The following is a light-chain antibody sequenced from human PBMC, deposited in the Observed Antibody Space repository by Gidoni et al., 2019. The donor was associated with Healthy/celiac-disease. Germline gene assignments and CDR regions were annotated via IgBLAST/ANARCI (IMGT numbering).Light chain of an antibody. J-gene: IGKJ1*01. Sequence: DMGLTDSRGPLSLSPGEKATRSCRASQSVSSSYLAGYQQKPGQDPRLLLYGASCRAAGIPGRFSGSGASTDFTPTISRLQPEDFAVYYCQQYGSSPKGTFGQGTKVEIK. CDR3: QQYGSSPKGT. CDR2: GAS. CDR1: QSVSSSY. V-gene: IGKV3-20*01.